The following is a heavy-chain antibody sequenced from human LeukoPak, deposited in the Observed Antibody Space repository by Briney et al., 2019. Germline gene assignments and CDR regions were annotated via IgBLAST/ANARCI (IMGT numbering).Heavy chain of an antibody. CDR1: GFSFSNYW. J-gene: IGHJ4*02. Sequence: PGGSLRLSCAASGFSFSNYWMNWVRQAPGKGLEWVAVIWSDGSNEYYADSVKGRFTVSRDNSKNTLFLQMNSLRAEDTAVYYCASTNRLDYWGQGTLVTVSS. CDR3: ASTNRLDY. V-gene: IGHV3-33*08. D-gene: IGHD2/OR15-2a*01. CDR2: IWSDGSNE.